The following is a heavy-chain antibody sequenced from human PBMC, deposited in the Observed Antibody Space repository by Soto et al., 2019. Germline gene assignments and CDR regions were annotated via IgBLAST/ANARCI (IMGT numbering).Heavy chain of an antibody. CDR2: INAGNGNT. J-gene: IGHJ3*02. CDR3: ARVKIYCSGGSCYNPDAFHI. V-gene: IGHV1-3*01. Sequence: ASVKVSCKASGYTFTSYAMHWVRQAPGQRLEWMGWINAGNGNTKYSQKFQGRVTITRDTSASTAYMELSSLRSEDTAVYYCARVKIYCSGGSCYNPDAFHIWGQGTMVTVSS. D-gene: IGHD2-15*01. CDR1: GYTFTSYA.